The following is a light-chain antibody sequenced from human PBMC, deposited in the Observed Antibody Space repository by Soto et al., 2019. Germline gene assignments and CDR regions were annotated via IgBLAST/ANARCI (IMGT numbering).Light chain of an antibody. CDR2: EVS. Sequence: QSALTQPPSASGSPGQSVTISCTGTSSDVGKYNYVSWYQQYPGKAPKLMIYEVSKRPSGVPDRFSGSKSGNTASLTVSGLQTEDEADYYCSSYTGTFRVFGTGTKVTVL. J-gene: IGLJ1*01. V-gene: IGLV2-8*01. CDR3: SSYTGTFRV. CDR1: SSDVGKYNY.